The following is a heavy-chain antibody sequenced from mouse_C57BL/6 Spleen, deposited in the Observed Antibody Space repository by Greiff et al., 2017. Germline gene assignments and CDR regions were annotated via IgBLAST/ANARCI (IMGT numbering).Heavy chain of an antibody. J-gene: IGHJ4*01. D-gene: IGHD2-3*01. V-gene: IGHV2-6-1*01. Sequence: VQLVESGPGLVAPSQSLSITCTVSGFSLTSYGVHWVRQPPGKGLEWMVVIWSDGSTTYDSALKSRLSISKDNSKSQVFLKMSSLQTDDTAMYYCARHWDGYFAMDYWGQGTSVTVSS. CDR3: ARHWDGYFAMDY. CDR1: GFSLTSYG. CDR2: IWSDGST.